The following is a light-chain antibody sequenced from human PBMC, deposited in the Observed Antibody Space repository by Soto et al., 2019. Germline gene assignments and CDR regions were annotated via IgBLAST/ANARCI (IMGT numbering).Light chain of an antibody. CDR2: SND. V-gene: IGLV1-44*01. CDR1: SSNIGSNT. J-gene: IGLJ2*01. CDR3: AAWDDSLNGVV. Sequence: QSVVTQPPSASGTPGQRVTIFCSGSSSNIGSNTVNWYQQLPGTAPKLLMYSNDQRPSGVPDRFSGSRSGTSASLAISGLQSADEADYYCAAWDDSLNGVVFGGGTKLTVL.